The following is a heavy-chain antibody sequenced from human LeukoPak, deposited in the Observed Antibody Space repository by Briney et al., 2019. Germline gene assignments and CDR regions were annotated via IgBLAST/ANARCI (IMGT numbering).Heavy chain of an antibody. D-gene: IGHD6-19*01. CDR3: ARDTTAVAGTIY. J-gene: IGHJ4*02. CDR1: GFTFTTYG. Sequence: GGSLRLSCSASGFTFTTYGMNWVRQAPGKGLEWVSYISSSSSTIYYADSVKGRFTISRDNAKNSLYLQMNSLRAEDTAVYYCARDTTAVAGTIYWGQGTLVTVSS. V-gene: IGHV3-48*01. CDR2: ISSSSSTI.